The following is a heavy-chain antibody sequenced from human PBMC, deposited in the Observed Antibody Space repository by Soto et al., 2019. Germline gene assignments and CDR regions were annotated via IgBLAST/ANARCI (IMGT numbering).Heavy chain of an antibody. J-gene: IGHJ4*02. V-gene: IGHV3-23*01. CDR3: AIRLGYCSGGACSN. CDR1: GFTFSSYA. CDR2: LSGSGGIT. Sequence: GGSLRLSCAASGFTFSSYAMSWVRQAPGKGLEWVSGLSGSGGITYYADSVRGRFTVSRDNSKNMLYLQMKSLRVDDTAVYYCAIRLGYCSGGACSNWGQGTLVTVSS. D-gene: IGHD2-15*01.